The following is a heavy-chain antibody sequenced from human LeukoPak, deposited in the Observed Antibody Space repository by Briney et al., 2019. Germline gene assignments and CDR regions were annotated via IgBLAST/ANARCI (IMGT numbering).Heavy chain of an antibody. J-gene: IGHJ4*02. CDR3: ARLPSLSFPYFDY. CDR2: INPRDSNS. V-gene: IGHV5-10-1*01. D-gene: IGHD3-16*02. Sequence: GESLKISCKGSGYSFNNDWITWVRQMPGRGLEWMGRINPRDSNSSYSPSFHGRVTISLDKSINTAYLQWSSLEASDTAMYFCARLPSLSFPYFDYWGQGTLVTVSS. CDR1: GYSFNNDW.